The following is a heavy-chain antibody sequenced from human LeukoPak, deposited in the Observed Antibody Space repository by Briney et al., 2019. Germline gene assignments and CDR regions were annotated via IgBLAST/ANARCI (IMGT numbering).Heavy chain of an antibody. CDR3: ASTPLGYYGSGSYLGYFDY. Sequence: ASVKVSCKASGYTFTGYYMHWVRQAPGQGLKWMGRINPNSGGTNYAQKFQGRVTMTRDTSISTAYMELSRLRSDDTAVYYCASTPLGYYGSGSYLGYFDYWGQGTLVTVSS. V-gene: IGHV1-2*06. CDR1: GYTFTGYY. D-gene: IGHD3-10*01. CDR2: INPNSGGT. J-gene: IGHJ4*02.